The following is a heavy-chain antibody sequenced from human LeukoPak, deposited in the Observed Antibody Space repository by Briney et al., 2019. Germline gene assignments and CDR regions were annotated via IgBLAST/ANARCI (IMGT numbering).Heavy chain of an antibody. Sequence: SQTLSLTCAISGDSVSSNSVTWNWIRQSPSRGLEWLGRTYYRSKRSRWYNDLAVSVKSRITINADAFKNQFSLQLHSVTPEDTTVYYCARGFPTNAFDVWGQGTMVAVSS. CDR2: TYYRSKRSRWYN. CDR1: GDSVSSNSVT. CDR3: ARGFPTNAFDV. V-gene: IGHV6-1*01. J-gene: IGHJ3*01.